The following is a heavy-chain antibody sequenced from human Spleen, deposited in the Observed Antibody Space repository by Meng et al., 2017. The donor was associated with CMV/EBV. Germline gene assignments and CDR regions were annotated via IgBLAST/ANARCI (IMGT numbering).Heavy chain of an antibody. CDR3: STLPYYDFWSGYPHDY. Sequence: GGSLRLSCAASGFTFSNAWMSWVRQAPGKGLEWVGHIKSKTDGGTTDNAAPVKGRFTISRDDAKHTLYLQMNSLKTEDTAVYYCSTLPYYDFWSGYPHDYWGQGTLVTVSS. D-gene: IGHD3-3*01. J-gene: IGHJ4*02. CDR1: GFTFSNAW. CDR2: IKSKTDGGTT. V-gene: IGHV3-15*01.